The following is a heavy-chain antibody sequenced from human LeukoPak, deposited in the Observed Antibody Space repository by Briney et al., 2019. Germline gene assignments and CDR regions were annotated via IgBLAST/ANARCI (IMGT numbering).Heavy chain of an antibody. CDR3: ARGPETGSFDY. Sequence: ASVKVSCKASGYSFFSYYIHWVRQAPGQGLQWMGKINPSGGTTTYAQKFQDRVTMTRDMSTSTVYTELSSLNSEDTALYYCARGPETGSFDYWGQGTLVTVSS. D-gene: IGHD1-26*01. J-gene: IGHJ4*02. V-gene: IGHV1-46*01. CDR1: GYSFFSYY. CDR2: INPSGGTT.